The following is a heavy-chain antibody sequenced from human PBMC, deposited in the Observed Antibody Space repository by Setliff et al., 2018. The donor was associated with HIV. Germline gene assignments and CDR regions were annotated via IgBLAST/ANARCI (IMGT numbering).Heavy chain of an antibody. J-gene: IGHJ4*02. CDR2: IHWKGDRT. D-gene: IGHD3-10*01. V-gene: IGHV3-20*04. Sequence: PGGSLRLSCAASGFPFEDYDMAWVRQVPGKGLEWVSGIHWKGDRTGYADSVKGRFTISRDNVKKSLYLQMNSLTAEDTALYYCARHGVGDTMVTVDYWGQGTLVTVSS. CDR3: ARHGVGDTMVTVDY. CDR1: GFPFEDYD.